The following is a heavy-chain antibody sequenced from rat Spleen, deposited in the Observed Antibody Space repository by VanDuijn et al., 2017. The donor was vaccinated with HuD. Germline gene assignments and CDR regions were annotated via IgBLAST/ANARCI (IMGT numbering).Heavy chain of an antibody. Sequence: EVQLVESDGGLVQPGRSLKLSCAASGFTFSDYYMAWVRQAPTKGLEWVATMSYDGSSAYYRDSVKGRFTISRDNAKSTLYLQMDSLRSEDTATYYGTRGPPFDYWGQGVMVTVSS. CDR3: TRGPPFDY. D-gene: IGHD3-1*01. CDR1: GFTFSDYY. V-gene: IGHV5-29*01. J-gene: IGHJ2*01. CDR2: MSYDGSSA.